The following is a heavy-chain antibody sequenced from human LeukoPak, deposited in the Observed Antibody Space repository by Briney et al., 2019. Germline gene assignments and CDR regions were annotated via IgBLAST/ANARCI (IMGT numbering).Heavy chain of an antibody. V-gene: IGHV3-23*01. CDR3: AKLGGSYYAHYFDY. D-gene: IGHD1-26*01. J-gene: IGHJ4*02. Sequence: GGSLRLSCAASEFTFSTNYMSWVRQAPGKGLEWVSAISGSGGSTYYADSVKGRFTISRDNSKNTLYLQMNSLRAEDTAVYYCAKLGGSYYAHYFDYWGQGTLVTVSS. CDR1: EFTFSTNY. CDR2: ISGSGGST.